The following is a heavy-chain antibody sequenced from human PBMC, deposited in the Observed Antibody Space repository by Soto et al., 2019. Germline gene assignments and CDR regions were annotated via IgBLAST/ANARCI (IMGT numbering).Heavy chain of an antibody. CDR1: GGTFSSYA. CDR2: IIPIFGTA. Sequence: QVQLVQSGAEVKKPGSSVKVSCKASGGTFSSYAINWVRQAPGQGLEWMGGIIPIFGTADYAQKFQGRVTITADDSTSTAYMERRSLISEDTAVYYWASRITGSPNYDYGMDGWGHGTTVTVSS. J-gene: IGHJ6*02. CDR3: ASRITGSPNYDYGMDG. D-gene: IGHD1-20*01. V-gene: IGHV1-69*12.